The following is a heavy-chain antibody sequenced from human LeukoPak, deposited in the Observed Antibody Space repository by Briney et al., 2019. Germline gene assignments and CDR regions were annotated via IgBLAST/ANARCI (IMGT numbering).Heavy chain of an antibody. CDR1: GGSISSSNW. Sequence: SETLSLTCAVSGGSISSSNWWSWVRQPPGKGLEWIGEIYHSGSTNYNPPLKSRVTISVDKSKNQFSLKLSSVTAADTAVYYCARVKETSRRHDAFDIWGQGTMVTVSS. CDR2: IYHSGST. V-gene: IGHV4-4*02. CDR3: ARVKETSRRHDAFDI. J-gene: IGHJ3*02.